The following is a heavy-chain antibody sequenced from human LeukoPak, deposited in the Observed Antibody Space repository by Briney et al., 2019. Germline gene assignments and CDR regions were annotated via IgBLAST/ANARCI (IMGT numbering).Heavy chain of an antibody. CDR3: ATAPASASSWYGY. D-gene: IGHD6-13*01. V-gene: IGHV4-38-2*02. Sequence: PSETLSLTCTVSGYSISSGYYWGWIRQPPGKGLEWIGSIYYSGSTYYNPSLKSRVTISVDTSKNQFSLKLSSVTAADTAVYYCATAPASASSWYGYWGQGTLVTVSS. J-gene: IGHJ4*02. CDR1: GYSISSGYY. CDR2: IYYSGST.